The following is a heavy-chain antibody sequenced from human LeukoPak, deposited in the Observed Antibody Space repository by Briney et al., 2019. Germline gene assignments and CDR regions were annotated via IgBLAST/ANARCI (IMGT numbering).Heavy chain of an antibody. CDR3: ARGYYNGGFDY. D-gene: IGHD3-9*01. CDR1: GFTFSSYA. V-gene: IGHV3-23*01. CDR2: ISGSGGST. Sequence: PGGSLRLSCAASGFTFSSYAMRWVRQAPGKGLGWVAAISGSGGSTYYADSVKGRFTISRDNSKNTLYLQMNSLRAEDTAVYYCARGYYNGGFDYWGQGTLVTVSS. J-gene: IGHJ4*02.